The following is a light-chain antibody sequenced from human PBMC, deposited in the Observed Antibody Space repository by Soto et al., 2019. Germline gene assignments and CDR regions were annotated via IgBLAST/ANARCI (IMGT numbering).Light chain of an antibody. V-gene: IGKV3-20*01. CDR1: QSISSN. CDR3: QQYGSSRPLLT. J-gene: IGKJ4*01. Sequence: IVLTQSPGTLSLSPGERAPLSCRASQSISSNLAWYQQKPGQAPRLLIYGASNRATGIPDRFSGSGSGTDFTLTISRLEPEDFAVDYGQQYGSSRPLLTFGGGTKGDIK. CDR2: GAS.